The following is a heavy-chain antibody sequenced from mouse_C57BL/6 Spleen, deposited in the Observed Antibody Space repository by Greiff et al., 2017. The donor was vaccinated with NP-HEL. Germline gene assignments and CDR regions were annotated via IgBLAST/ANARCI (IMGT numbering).Heavy chain of an antibody. CDR3: ARSGDGYYYAMDY. CDR1: GYTFTSYW. Sequence: QVQLQQPGAELVKPGASVKMSCKASGYTFTSYWITWVKQRPGQGLEWIGDIYPGSGSTNYNEKFKSKATLTVDTSSITAYMQLSSLTSEDSAVYYCARSGDGYYYAMDYWGQGTSVTVSS. J-gene: IGHJ4*01. V-gene: IGHV1-55*01. D-gene: IGHD2-3*01. CDR2: IYPGSGST.